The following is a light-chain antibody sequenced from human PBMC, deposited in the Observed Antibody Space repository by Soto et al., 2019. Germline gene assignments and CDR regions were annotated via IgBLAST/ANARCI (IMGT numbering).Light chain of an antibody. Sequence: EIVLRQSPGTLSLSPGERATVSCRASQSVPSSSLAWYQQKPGQGPRLLIYGTSRRATGIPDRFSGSGSGTYFTLTISRLEPEDSAVYFCQQYGNSPTFGQGTKLQIK. CDR3: QQYGNSPT. CDR1: QSVPSSS. V-gene: IGKV3-20*01. J-gene: IGKJ2*01. CDR2: GTS.